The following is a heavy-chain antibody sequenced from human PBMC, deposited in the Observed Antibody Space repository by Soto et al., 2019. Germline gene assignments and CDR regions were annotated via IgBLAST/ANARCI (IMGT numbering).Heavy chain of an antibody. D-gene: IGHD1-1*01. J-gene: IGHJ4*02. Sequence: GWSLRLSCASSVFTLIDHYVSWIRQAPGKGLEWIGYSSNSGSFTRYADSVKGRFSISRDNAKNSLYLQINSLRGDDTAIYYCVRSGDNYNLLDYWGQGTPVTVSS. CDR1: VFTLIDHY. V-gene: IGHV3-11*06. CDR2: SSNSGSFT. CDR3: VRSGDNYNLLDY.